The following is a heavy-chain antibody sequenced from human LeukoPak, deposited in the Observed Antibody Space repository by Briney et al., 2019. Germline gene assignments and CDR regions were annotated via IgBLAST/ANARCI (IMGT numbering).Heavy chain of an antibody. CDR3: ARVSYYGSGSYYRFDY. CDR1: GGSISSGVYY. CDR2: IYYSGST. D-gene: IGHD3-10*01. V-gene: IGHV4-31*03. Sequence: SETLSLTCTVSGGSISSGVYYWSWIRQHPGKGLEWIGYIYYSGSTYYNPSLKSRVTISVDTSKNQFSLKLSSVTAADTAVYYCARVSYYGSGSYYRFDYWGQGTLVTVSS. J-gene: IGHJ4*02.